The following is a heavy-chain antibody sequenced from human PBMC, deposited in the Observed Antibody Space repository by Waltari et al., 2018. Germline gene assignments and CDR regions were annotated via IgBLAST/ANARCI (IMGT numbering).Heavy chain of an antibody. J-gene: IGHJ4*02. D-gene: IGHD3-16*01. CDR3: AKDHGVAY. CDR1: GLTFSIFA. Sequence: QLLESGGGLVQPGGSLRLSCSDSGLTFSIFAMSWVRQAPGEGLEWVSGISNSGGDTYYTDSVKGRFTISRDNSKKTLYLQMNSLRVEDTAVYYCAKDHGVAYWGQGTLVTVSS. V-gene: IGHV3-23*01. CDR2: ISNSGGDT.